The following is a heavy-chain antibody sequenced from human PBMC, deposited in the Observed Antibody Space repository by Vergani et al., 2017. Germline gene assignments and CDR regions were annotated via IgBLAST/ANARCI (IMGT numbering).Heavy chain of an antibody. J-gene: IGHJ3*02. CDR1: GFTFSSYA. V-gene: IGHV3-30-3*01. Sequence: QVQLVESGGGVVQPGRSLRLSCAASGFTFSSYAMHWVRQAPGKGLEWVAVISYDGSNKYYADSVKGRFTISRDNSKNTLYLQMNSLRAEETAVYYCARWNLAYCCGDCYRDAFDIWGQGTMVTVSS. D-gene: IGHD2-21*02. CDR2: ISYDGSNK. CDR3: ARWNLAYCCGDCYRDAFDI.